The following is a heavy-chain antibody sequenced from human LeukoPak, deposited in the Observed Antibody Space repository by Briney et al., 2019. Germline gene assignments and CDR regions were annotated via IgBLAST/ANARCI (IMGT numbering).Heavy chain of an antibody. CDR2: IRYDGSNK. J-gene: IGHJ3*02. V-gene: IGHV3-30*02. D-gene: IGHD3-16*01. Sequence: GGSLRLSCAASGFTFSSYGMHWVRQAPGKGLEWVAFIRYDGSNKHYADSVKGRFTISRDNSKNTLYLQMNSLRAEDTAVYYCAKRTGAWGAFDIWGQGTMVTVSS. CDR1: GFTFSSYG. CDR3: AKRTGAWGAFDI.